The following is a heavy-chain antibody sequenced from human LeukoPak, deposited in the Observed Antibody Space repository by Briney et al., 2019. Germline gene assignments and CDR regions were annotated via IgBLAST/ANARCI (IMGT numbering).Heavy chain of an antibody. CDR3: ARDPLPYYSDSSGYYMDV. V-gene: IGHV3-7*01. CDR1: GFTFSSYW. CDR2: IKQDGSEK. Sequence: GGSLRLSCAASGFTFSSYWLSWVRQAPGKGLEWVANIKQDGSEKYYVDSVKGRFTISRDNAKNSLYLQMNSLRAEDTAVYYCARDPLPYYSDSSGYYMDVWGKGTMVTVSS. D-gene: IGHD3-22*01. J-gene: IGHJ6*03.